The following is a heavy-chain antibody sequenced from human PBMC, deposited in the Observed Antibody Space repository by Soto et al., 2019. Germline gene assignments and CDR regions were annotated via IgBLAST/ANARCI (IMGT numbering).Heavy chain of an antibody. J-gene: IGHJ5*02. Sequence: QVHLVQSGAEVKHPGASVRVSCKASGITYSTYAIHWVRQAPGQGLEWMGWINDGEGYTRYSQDFQGRVTLTTVTSASTTYMDLSNLTFEDTAVYYCARAISGYVTWGQGTQVTVSS. V-gene: IGHV1-3*01. CDR1: GITYSTYA. CDR2: INDGEGYT. CDR3: ARAISGYVT. D-gene: IGHD5-12*01.